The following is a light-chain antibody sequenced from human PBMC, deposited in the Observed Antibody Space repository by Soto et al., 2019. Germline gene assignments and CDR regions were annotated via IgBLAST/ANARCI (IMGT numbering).Light chain of an antibody. CDR1: STNIGAGYG. CDR2: GNT. V-gene: IGLV1-40*01. J-gene: IGLJ2*01. Sequence: QLVLTQPPSVSGAPGQRVSISCTGSSTNIGAGYGVHWYQQRPGTAPKLLIVGNTIRPSGVPARFSGSKSGTSASLAISGLRSEDEAAYYCASWDDTLSGPVFGGGTKVTVL. CDR3: ASWDDTLSGPV.